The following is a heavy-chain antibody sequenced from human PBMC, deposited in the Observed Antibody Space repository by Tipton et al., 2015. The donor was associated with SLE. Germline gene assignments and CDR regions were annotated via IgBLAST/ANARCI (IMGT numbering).Heavy chain of an antibody. CDR2: FIHSGST. Sequence: TLSLTCAVYGGSFSGYYWRWIRQPPGEGLEWIGEFIHSGSTNYNPSLKSRVTISVDTSKNQFSLKLSSVTAADTAVYYCARGLGLLRQPLSYWGRGTLVTVSS. CDR3: ARGLGLLRQPLSY. V-gene: IGHV4-34*01. CDR1: GGSFSGYY. J-gene: IGHJ4*02. D-gene: IGHD3-16*01.